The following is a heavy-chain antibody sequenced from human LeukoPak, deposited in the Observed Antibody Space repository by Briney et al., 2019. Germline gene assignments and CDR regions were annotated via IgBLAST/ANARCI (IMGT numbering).Heavy chain of an antibody. Sequence: GASVKVSCKTSGYTFTSYYMHWVRQAPGQGLEWMGIINPSGGSTTYAQKFQGRVTMTRDTSTSTVYMELSSLRAEDTAVYYCAREGGGSYGHFDYWGQGTLVTVSS. V-gene: IGHV1-46*01. D-gene: IGHD1-26*01. CDR1: GYTFTSYY. CDR3: AREGGGSYGHFDY. CDR2: INPSGGST. J-gene: IGHJ4*02.